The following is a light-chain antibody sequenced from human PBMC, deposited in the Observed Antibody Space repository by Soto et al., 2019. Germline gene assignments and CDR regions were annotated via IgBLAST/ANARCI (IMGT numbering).Light chain of an antibody. CDR3: QQYASSPRT. V-gene: IGKV3-20*01. CDR2: EAS. J-gene: IGKJ4*01. CDR1: QSVGRNF. Sequence: EIVLTQSPGTLSLSPGERATLSCRASQSVGRNFLARYQQKPGQAPRLLIYEASSRATGIPDRFSGSGSGTEFTLTISRLEPEDFVVYYCQQYASSPRTFGGGTKVEIK.